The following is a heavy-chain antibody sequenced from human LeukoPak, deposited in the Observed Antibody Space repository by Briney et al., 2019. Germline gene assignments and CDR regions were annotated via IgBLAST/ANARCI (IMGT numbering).Heavy chain of an antibody. CDR3: AICHWYSSGCRNDY. D-gene: IGHD6-19*01. V-gene: IGHV3-23*01. Sequence: GGSLRLSCAASGFTFGGYAMSWVRQAPGKGLEWVSAISGSGGSTYYADSVKGRFTISRDNSKNTLYLQMNSLRAEDTAVYYCAICHWYSSGCRNDYWGQGTLVTVSS. CDR1: GFTFGGYA. CDR2: ISGSGGST. J-gene: IGHJ4*02.